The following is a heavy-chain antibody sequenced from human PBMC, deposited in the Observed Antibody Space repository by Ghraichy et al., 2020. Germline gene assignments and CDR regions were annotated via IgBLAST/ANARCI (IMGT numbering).Heavy chain of an antibody. J-gene: IGHJ3*01. CDR2: ISSSSSTI. D-gene: IGHD3-22*01. Sequence: GGSLRLSCAASGFTFSRYNMNWVRQAPGKGLEWISSISSSSSTIYYSDSVKGRFTISRDNAKNSLYLQIDSLRAEDTAVYYCARDADFYDSSGYYYSDAFDVWGQGTMVTVSS. V-gene: IGHV3-48*01. CDR3: ARDADFYDSSGYYYSDAFDV. CDR1: GFTFSRYN.